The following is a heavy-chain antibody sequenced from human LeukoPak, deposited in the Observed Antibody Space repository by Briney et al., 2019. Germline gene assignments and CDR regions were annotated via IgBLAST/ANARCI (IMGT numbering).Heavy chain of an antibody. CDR3: ARDIYSGYGNIYYFEY. J-gene: IGHJ4*02. V-gene: IGHV3-23*01. CDR1: GFTFSSYA. Sequence: PGGSLRLSCAASGFTFSSYAMNWVRQAPGKGLEWVSDISGSGADTYYADSVKGRFTISRANSKNTLYLHMNSLRAEDTAVYYCARDIYSGYGNIYYFEYWGQGTPVTVSS. D-gene: IGHD5-12*01. CDR2: ISGSGADT.